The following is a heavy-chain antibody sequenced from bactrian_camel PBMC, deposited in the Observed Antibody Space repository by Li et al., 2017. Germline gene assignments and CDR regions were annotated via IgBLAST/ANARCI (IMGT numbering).Heavy chain of an antibody. CDR1: GFAISEHG. D-gene: IGHD7*01. CDR2: INIDGRT. J-gene: IGHJ4*01. V-gene: IGHV3S67*01. CDR3: AKGRPRLGLVAADLD. Sequence: DVQLVESGGGLVQSGGSLRLSCVASGFAISEHGMSWVRRPPGKHLEYVATINIDGRTHHRESVEGRFTISRDNAKNTLYLQLDSLSTEDTATYYCAKGRPRLGLVAADLDRGQGTQVTVS.